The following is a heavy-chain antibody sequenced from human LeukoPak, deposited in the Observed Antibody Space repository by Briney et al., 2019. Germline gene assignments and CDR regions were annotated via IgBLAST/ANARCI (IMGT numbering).Heavy chain of an antibody. V-gene: IGHV1-18*01. CDR2: ISAYNGNT. Sequence: GESLKISCKGSGYTFTSYGISWVRQAPGQGLEWMGWISAYNGNTNYAQKLQGRVTMTTDTSTSTAYMELRSLRSDDTAVYYCARVGSDYYYYMDVWGKGTTVTVSS. CDR3: ARVGSDYYYYMDV. D-gene: IGHD6-25*01. CDR1: GYTFTSYG. J-gene: IGHJ6*03.